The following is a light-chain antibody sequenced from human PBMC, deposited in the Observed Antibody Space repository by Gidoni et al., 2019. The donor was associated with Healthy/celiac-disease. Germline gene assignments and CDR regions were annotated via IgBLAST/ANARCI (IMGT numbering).Light chain of an antibody. V-gene: IGKV1-5*03. CDR2: KAS. J-gene: IGKJ1*01. CDR3: QQYNSYWWT. CDR1: QSISSW. Sequence: DIQMTQPPSTLSASVGDRVTITCRASQSISSWLAWYQQKPGNAPKLLIYKASSLESGVPSMFSGRESGTEFPLTISSPQPDDFATYYCQQYNSYWWTFXQXTKVEIK.